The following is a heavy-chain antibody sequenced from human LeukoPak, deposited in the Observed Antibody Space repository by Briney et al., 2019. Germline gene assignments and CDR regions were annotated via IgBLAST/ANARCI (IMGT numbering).Heavy chain of an antibody. Sequence: PSETLSLTCAVSGGSISSGGYSWSWIRQPPGKGLEWIGYIYHSGSTYYNPSLKSRVTVSVDRSKNQLSLKLSSVTAADTAVYYCARAPQNYGGHYFDYWGQGTLVTVSS. J-gene: IGHJ4*02. V-gene: IGHV4-30-2*01. D-gene: IGHD4-23*01. CDR2: IYHSGST. CDR3: ARAPQNYGGHYFDY. CDR1: GGSISSGGYS.